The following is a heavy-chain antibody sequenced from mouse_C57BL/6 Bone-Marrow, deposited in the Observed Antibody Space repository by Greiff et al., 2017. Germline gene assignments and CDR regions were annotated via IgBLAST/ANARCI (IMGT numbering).Heavy chain of an antibody. CDR2: IWRGGST. CDR1: GFSLTSYG. J-gene: IGHJ4*01. D-gene: IGHD1-1*01. Sequence: VQLQQSGPGLVQPSQSLSITCTASGFSLTSYGVHWVRQSPGKGLEWLGVIWRGGSTDYNAAFMSRLGITKDNSKSQIFFKMNRLQADDTDIYYCATYYYGSSLYYAMDYWGQGTSVTVSS. V-gene: IGHV2-5*01. CDR3: ATYYYGSSLYYAMDY.